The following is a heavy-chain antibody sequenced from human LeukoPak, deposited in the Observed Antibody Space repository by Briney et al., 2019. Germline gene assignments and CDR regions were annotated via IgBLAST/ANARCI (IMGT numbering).Heavy chain of an antibody. J-gene: IGHJ2*01. D-gene: IGHD1-1*01. CDR1: GGSISSYY. CDR3: ARRDWNYWYFDL. Sequence: SETLSLTCTVSGGSISSYYWSWIRQPAGKGLEWIGRIYSSGSINYNPSLNSRVTMSVDTSNNQFSLKLSSVTAADTAVYDCARRDWNYWYFDLWGRGTLVTVSS. V-gene: IGHV4-4*07. CDR2: IYSSGSI.